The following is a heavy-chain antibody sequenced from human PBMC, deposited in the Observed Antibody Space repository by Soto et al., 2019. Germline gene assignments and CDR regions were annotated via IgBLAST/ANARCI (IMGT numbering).Heavy chain of an antibody. CDR2: ISSSAINI. V-gene: IGHV3-21*01. D-gene: IGHD3-9*01. CDR1: GFTFNRYN. CDR3: ARNYDILTGETTSDY. J-gene: IGHJ4*02. Sequence: PGGSLRLSCAASGFTFNRYNMNWFRQAPGRGLEWASYISSSAINIYYADSVKGRFTISRNNARNPLYLQMNSLRAEDTAVYYCARNYDILTGETTSDYWGQGTLVTVSS.